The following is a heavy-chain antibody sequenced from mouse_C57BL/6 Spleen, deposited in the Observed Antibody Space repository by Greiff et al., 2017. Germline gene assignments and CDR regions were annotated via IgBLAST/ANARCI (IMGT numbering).Heavy chain of an antibody. CDR3: ARCLYSNYDARDY. CDR1: GYTFTDYN. D-gene: IGHD2-5*01. J-gene: IGHJ4*01. V-gene: IGHV1-18*01. CDR2: INPNNGGT. Sequence: VQLKQSGPELVKPGASVKIPCKASGYTFTDYNMDWVKQSPGQSLEWIGDINPNNGGTIYNQKFKGKATLTVDKSSSTAYMELRSLTSEDTAVYYCARCLYSNYDARDYWGQGTSVTVSS.